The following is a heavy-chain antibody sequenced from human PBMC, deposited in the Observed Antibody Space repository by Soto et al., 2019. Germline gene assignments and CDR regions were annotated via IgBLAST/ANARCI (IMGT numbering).Heavy chain of an antibody. D-gene: IGHD3-10*01. CDR1: GGSISSGGYY. Sequence: PSETLSLTCAVSGGSISSGGYYWSWIRQPPGKGLEWIGYIYYSGSTNYNPSLKSRVTISVDTSKNQFSLKLSSVTAADTAVFYCAKRGSGSYSNAFDIWGQGTMVTVSS. CDR2: IYYSGST. V-gene: IGHV4-61*08. CDR3: AKRGSGSYSNAFDI. J-gene: IGHJ3*02.